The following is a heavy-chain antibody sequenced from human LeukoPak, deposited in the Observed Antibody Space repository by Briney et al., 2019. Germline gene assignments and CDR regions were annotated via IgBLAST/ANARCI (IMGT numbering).Heavy chain of an antibody. D-gene: IGHD2-2*01. Sequence: ASVKVSCKASGYTFTGSYMHWVRQAPGQGLEWMGWINPNSGGTNYAQKFQGRVTMTRDTSISTAYMELSRLRSDDTAVYYCARDAGYCSSTSCYSAAISYYFDYWGQGTLVTVSS. CDR1: GYTFTGSY. J-gene: IGHJ4*02. CDR3: ARDAGYCSSTSCYSAAISYYFDY. CDR2: INPNSGGT. V-gene: IGHV1-2*02.